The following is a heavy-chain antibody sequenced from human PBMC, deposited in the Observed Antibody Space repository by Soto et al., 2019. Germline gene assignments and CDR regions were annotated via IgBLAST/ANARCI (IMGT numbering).Heavy chain of an antibody. Sequence: PGGSLRLSCTASGFTFSDYYMSWIRQAPGKGLEWVSYISSSGSTIYYADSVKGRFTISRGNAKNSLYLQMNSLRAEDTAVYYCAREHHYYDNTDYWGQGTLVTVSS. J-gene: IGHJ4*02. CDR1: GFTFSDYY. CDR2: ISSSGSTI. V-gene: IGHV3-11*01. D-gene: IGHD3-22*01. CDR3: AREHHYYDNTDY.